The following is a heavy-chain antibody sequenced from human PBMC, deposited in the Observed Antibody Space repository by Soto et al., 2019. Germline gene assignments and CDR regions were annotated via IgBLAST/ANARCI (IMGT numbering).Heavy chain of an antibody. J-gene: IGHJ4*02. CDR1: GGSISSYY. V-gene: IGHV4-59*01. CDR2: IYYSGST. Sequence: LSLTCTVSGGSISSYYWSWIRQPPGKGLEWIGYIYYSGSTNYNPSLKSRVTISVDTSKNQFSLKLSSVTAADTAVYYCARVNDVVGGGGYYYFDYWGQGTLVTVSS. CDR3: ARVNDVVGGGGYYYFDY. D-gene: IGHD2-8*01.